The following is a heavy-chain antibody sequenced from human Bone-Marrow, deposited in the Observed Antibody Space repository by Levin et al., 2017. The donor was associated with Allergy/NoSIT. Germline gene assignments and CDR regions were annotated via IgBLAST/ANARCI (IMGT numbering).Heavy chain of an antibody. D-gene: IGHD2-2*01. CDR1: GFTFSRYS. J-gene: IGHJ4*02. CDR3: ARRDCSGTSCYYCFES. Sequence: GGSLRLSCAASGFTFSRYSMNWVRQAPGRGLEWVSYISRSSSTISYADSVKGRFTISRDNAKNSLYLQMNSLRNEDSAVTYCARRDCSGTSCYYCFESWGQTALVTVSS. V-gene: IGHV3-48*02. CDR2: ISRSSSTI.